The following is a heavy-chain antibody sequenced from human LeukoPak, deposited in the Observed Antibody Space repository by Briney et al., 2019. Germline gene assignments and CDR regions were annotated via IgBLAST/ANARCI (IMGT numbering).Heavy chain of an antibody. V-gene: IGHV4-34*01. CDR3: ARGRGRGRTAAGTPIDY. CDR1: GGSFSGYY. CDR2: INHSGST. Sequence: PSETLSLTCAVYGGSFSGYYWSWIRQPPGKGLEWIGEINHSGSTNYNPSLKSRVTISVDTSKNQFSLKLSSATAADTAVYYCARGRGRGRTAAGTPIDYWGQGTLVTVSS. J-gene: IGHJ4*02. D-gene: IGHD6-13*01.